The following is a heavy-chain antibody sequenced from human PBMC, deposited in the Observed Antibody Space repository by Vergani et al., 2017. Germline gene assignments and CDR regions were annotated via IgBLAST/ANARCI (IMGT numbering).Heavy chain of an antibody. J-gene: IGHJ4*02. D-gene: IGHD5-12*01. CDR3: TKGSRGYTGYFFDY. V-gene: IGHV3-23*04. Sequence: EVQLVESGGGLVQPGGSLRLSCEASGFSFPGYAMRWVRQAPGKGLEWVSSVSGSSATPYYADSVKGRFIISRDNSKNTLHLQMNSLRADDTAVYYCTKGSRGYTGYFFDYWGQGTLATVSS. CDR2: VSGSSATP. CDR1: GFSFPGYA.